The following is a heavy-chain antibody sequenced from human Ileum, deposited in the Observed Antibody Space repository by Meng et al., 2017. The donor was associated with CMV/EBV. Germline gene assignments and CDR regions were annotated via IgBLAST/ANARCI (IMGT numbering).Heavy chain of an antibody. J-gene: IGHJ4*02. D-gene: IGHD3-22*01. V-gene: IGHV4-39*07. CDR2: IYHSGST. CDR1: GGSISSSSYY. CDR3: ARRSIGNYDSSGYYYYFDY. Sequence: ESLKISCTVSGGSISSSSYYWGWIRQPPGKGLEWIGEIYHSGSTNYNPSLKSRVTISVDKSKNQFSLKLSSVTAADTAVYYCARRSIGNYDSSGYYYYFDYWGQGTLVTVSS.